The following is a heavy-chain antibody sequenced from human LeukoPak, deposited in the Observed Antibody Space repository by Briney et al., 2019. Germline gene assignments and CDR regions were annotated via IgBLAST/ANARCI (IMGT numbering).Heavy chain of an antibody. CDR2: IYYSAST. J-gene: IGHJ4*02. CDR3: ARGGGLIDY. CDR1: GGSISSHY. V-gene: IGHV4-59*11. D-gene: IGHD5-24*01. Sequence: SETLSLTCTVSGGSISSHYWSWIRQPPGKGLEWIGYIYYSASTNYNPSLKSRVTISVDTSKNQFSLKLSSVTAADTAVYYCARGGGLIDYWGQGTLVTVSS.